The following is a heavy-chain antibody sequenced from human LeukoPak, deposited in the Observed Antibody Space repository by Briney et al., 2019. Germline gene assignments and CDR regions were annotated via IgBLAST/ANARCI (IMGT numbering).Heavy chain of an antibody. CDR3: ARVGYSSSWYHAFDI. D-gene: IGHD6-13*01. CDR1: GFTFSSYA. J-gene: IGHJ3*02. CDR2: ISGSGGST. V-gene: IGHV3-23*01. Sequence: GGSLRLSCAASGFTFSSYAMSWVRQAPGKGLEWVSAISGSGGSTYYADSVKGRFTISRDNSKNTLYLQMNSLRAEDTAVYYCARVGYSSSWYHAFDIWGQGTMVTVSS.